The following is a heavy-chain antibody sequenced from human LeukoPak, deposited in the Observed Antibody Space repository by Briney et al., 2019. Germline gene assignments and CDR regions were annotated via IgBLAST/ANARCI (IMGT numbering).Heavy chain of an antibody. CDR3: ARLTVVSLGDAFDI. J-gene: IGHJ3*02. V-gene: IGHV4-39*01. D-gene: IGHD3-22*01. CDR1: GGSISSSSSY. Sequence: PSETQSLTCTVSGGSISSSSSYWGWIRQPPGTGLEWIGNIYYSGSTYYNPSLKSRVTISVDTSKNQFSLRLSSVTAADTAVYFCARLTVVSLGDAFDIWGHGTMVTVSS. CDR2: IYYSGST.